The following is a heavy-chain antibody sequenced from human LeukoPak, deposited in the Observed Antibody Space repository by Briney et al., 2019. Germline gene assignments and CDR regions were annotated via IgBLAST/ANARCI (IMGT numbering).Heavy chain of an antibody. V-gene: IGHV3-48*01. D-gene: IGHD2-15*01. J-gene: IGHJ4*02. CDR1: GFTFSSYS. CDR3: ARGPPTSRLLPFDY. CDR2: ISSSSSTI. Sequence: QPGGSLRLSCAASGFTFSSYSMNWVRQAPGKGLEWVSYISSSSSTIYYADSVKGRFTTSRDNAKNSLYLQKNSLRAEDTAVYYCARGPPTSRLLPFDYWGQGTLVTVSS.